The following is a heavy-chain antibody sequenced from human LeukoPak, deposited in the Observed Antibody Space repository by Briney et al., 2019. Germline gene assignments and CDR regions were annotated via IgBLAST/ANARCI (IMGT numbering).Heavy chain of an antibody. J-gene: IGHJ6*02. CDR2: IYPGDSDT. CDR3: ARQSYYDFWGGYLDGMDV. CDR1: GYSFTSYW. D-gene: IGHD3-3*01. Sequence: GESLKISCKGSGYSFTSYWIGWVRQMPGKGLEWMGIIYPGDSDTRYSPSSQGQVTISADKSISTAYLQWSSLKASDTAMYYCARQSYYDFWGGYLDGMDVWGQGTTVTVSS. V-gene: IGHV5-51*01.